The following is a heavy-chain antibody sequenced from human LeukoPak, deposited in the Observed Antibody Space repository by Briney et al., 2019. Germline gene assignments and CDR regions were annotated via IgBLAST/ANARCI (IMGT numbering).Heavy chain of an antibody. CDR2: INWNGGST. CDR1: GFTFDDYG. Sequence: GGSLRLSCAASGFTFDDYGMSWVRQAPGKRLEWVSGINWNGGSTGYADSVKGRFTISRDNAKNSLYLQMNSLRAEDTALYYCARDRHDYGDRDAFDIWGQGTMVTVSS. V-gene: IGHV3-20*04. J-gene: IGHJ3*02. CDR3: ARDRHDYGDRDAFDI. D-gene: IGHD4-17*01.